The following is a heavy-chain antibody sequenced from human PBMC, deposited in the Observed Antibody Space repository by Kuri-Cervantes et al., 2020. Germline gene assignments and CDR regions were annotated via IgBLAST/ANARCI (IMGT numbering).Heavy chain of an antibody. J-gene: IGHJ3*02. D-gene: IGHD2-15*01. CDR3: ARVGGVAAMAFDI. CDR2: MYRSGST. V-gene: IGHV4-30-2*01. Sequence: SETLSLTCGVSGGSISSGGYSWSWIRQPPGKGLEWIGYMYRSGSTYYNPSLKSRVTISVDTSKNQFSLKLSSVTAADTAVYYCARVGGVAAMAFDIWGQGTMVTVSS. CDR1: GGSISSGGYS.